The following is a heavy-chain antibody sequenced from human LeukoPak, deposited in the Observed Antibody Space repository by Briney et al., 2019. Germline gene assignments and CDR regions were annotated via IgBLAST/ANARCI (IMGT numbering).Heavy chain of an antibody. Sequence: ASVKVSCKASGYTFTSYGISWVRQAPGQGLEWMGWISAYNGNTNYAQKLQGRVTMTTDTSTSTAYMELRSLRSDDTAVYYCARVGITMVRGAIFVAPYYFDYWGQGTLVTVSS. CDR1: GYTFTSYG. D-gene: IGHD3-10*01. CDR2: ISAYNGNT. V-gene: IGHV1-18*01. J-gene: IGHJ4*02. CDR3: ARVGITMVRGAIFVAPYYFDY.